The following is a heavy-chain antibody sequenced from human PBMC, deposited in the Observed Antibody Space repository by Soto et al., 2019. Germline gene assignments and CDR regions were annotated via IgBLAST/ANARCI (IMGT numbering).Heavy chain of an antibody. CDR3: ARALAAGPLRIFDH. CDR2: IYYSGST. V-gene: IGHV4-59*01. CDR1: GGSISSYY. J-gene: IGHJ4*02. D-gene: IGHD6-13*01. Sequence: PSETLSLTCTVSGGSISSYYWSWIRQPPGKGLEWIGNIYYSGSTNYNPSLKSRVTISVDTSKNQFSLKLSSVTAADTAVYYCARALAAGPLRIFDHWGQGTLVTVSS.